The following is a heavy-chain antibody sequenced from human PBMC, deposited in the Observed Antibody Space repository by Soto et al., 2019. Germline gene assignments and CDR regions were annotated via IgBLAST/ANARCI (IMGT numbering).Heavy chain of an antibody. CDR3: ARAMYPTQLSGHG. D-gene: IGHD1-26*01. J-gene: IGHJ6*03. V-gene: IGHV1-18*04. CDR2: SNPNDGNT. Sequence: SVKGSFKASGYTFADYGISWVRQAPGQGLEWMGWSNPNDGNTNYAQKFQGRVTMTSDISTSTAYMELRSLRYDDTAVYYCARAMYPTQLSGHGCGK. CDR1: GYTFADYG.